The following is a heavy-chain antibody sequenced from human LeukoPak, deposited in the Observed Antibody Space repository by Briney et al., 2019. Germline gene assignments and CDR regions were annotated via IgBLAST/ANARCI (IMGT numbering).Heavy chain of an antibody. CDR3: AKPGDGCSGGSCYYFDY. Sequence: GGSLRLSCAASRFTFSNYAMRWARQAPGKGLEWISGISGSGGNTYYADSVKGRFTISRDISKNTLFLQMNRLRGEDTAVYYCAKPGDGCSGGSCYYFDYWGQGTLVTVSS. J-gene: IGHJ4*02. CDR1: RFTFSNYA. V-gene: IGHV3-23*01. CDR2: ISGSGGNT. D-gene: IGHD2-15*01.